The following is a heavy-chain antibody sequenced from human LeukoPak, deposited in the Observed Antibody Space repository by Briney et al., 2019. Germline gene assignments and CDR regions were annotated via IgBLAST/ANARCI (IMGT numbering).Heavy chain of an antibody. V-gene: IGHV5-51*01. Sequence: GESLKISCKGSGYNFSTYWIGWVRQMPGKGLEWMGIIYLGDSDTRYSPSFQGQVTISADKSISTAYLQWSSLKASDTAIYYCARHQASGRWSLFDYWGQGTLVTVSS. CDR2: IYLGDSDT. J-gene: IGHJ4*02. CDR3: ARHQASGRWSLFDY. CDR1: GYNFSTYW. D-gene: IGHD2-15*01.